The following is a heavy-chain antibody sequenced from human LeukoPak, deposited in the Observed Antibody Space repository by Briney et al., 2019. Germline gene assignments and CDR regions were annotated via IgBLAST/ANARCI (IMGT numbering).Heavy chain of an antibody. Sequence: ASVKVSCKASGGTFSSYAVSWVRQAPGQGLEWMGGIIPIFGTANYAQKLQGRVTITADESTSTAYMELSSLRSEDTAVYYCAREARYCSSTSCYLLGAFDIWGQGTMVTVSS. CDR2: IIPIFGTA. J-gene: IGHJ3*02. CDR3: AREARYCSSTSCYLLGAFDI. CDR1: GGTFSSYA. V-gene: IGHV1-69*01. D-gene: IGHD2-2*01.